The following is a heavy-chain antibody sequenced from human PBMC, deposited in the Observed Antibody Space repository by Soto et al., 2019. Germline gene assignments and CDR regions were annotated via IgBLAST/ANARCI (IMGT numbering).Heavy chain of an antibody. D-gene: IGHD2-15*01. J-gene: IGHJ1*01. CDR2: VNPSGGST. CDR1: GYIFTAYS. CDR3: AREENCSDGICYSEYFQR. V-gene: IGHV1-46*01. Sequence: QVQLVQSGAEVKKPGASVKVSCKASGYIFTAYSMHWVRQAPGQGLEWMGVVNPSGGSTNYAQKFQCRITMTRDTSTSTVCMDLSSLTSEDTAVYYCAREENCSDGICYSEYFQRWGQGTLVTVSS.